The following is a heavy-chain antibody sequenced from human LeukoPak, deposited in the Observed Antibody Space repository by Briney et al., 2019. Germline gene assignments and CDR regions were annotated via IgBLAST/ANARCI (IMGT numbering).Heavy chain of an antibody. D-gene: IGHD5-12*01. V-gene: IGHV1-46*01. Sequence: ASVKVSCKASGYTFTGYYMHWVRQAPGQGLEWMGIINPSGGSTSYAQKFQGRVTMTRDTSTSTVYMELSSLRSEDTAVYYCARDFEEWLRSGWFDPWGQGTLVTVSS. J-gene: IGHJ5*02. CDR2: INPSGGST. CDR3: ARDFEEWLRSGWFDP. CDR1: GYTFTGYY.